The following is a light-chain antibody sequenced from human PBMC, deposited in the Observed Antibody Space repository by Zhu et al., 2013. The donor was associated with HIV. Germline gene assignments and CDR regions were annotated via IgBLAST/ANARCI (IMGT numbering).Light chain of an antibody. J-gene: IGKJ2*01. Sequence: EIVLTQSPGTLSLSPGERATLSCRASQSVSGSSLAWYQQKPGQAPRLLIYGASSRATGIPDRFSGSGSGTDFTLTISRLEPEDFAVYYCQQYGSSPGTFGQGTKLEIK. CDR1: QSVSGSS. V-gene: IGKV3-20*01. CDR3: QQYGSSPGT. CDR2: GAS.